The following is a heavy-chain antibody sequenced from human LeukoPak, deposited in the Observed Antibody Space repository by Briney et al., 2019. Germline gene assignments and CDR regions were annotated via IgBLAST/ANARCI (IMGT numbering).Heavy chain of an antibody. Sequence: GGSLRLSCAASGFTFSSYEMSWVRQAPGKGLEWVAVIWYDGSNKYHADSVKGRFTISRDDSENTLYLQMNSLRVDDTAVYFCARDFIGQGVPDYWGQGTLVIVSS. CDR3: ARDFIGQGVPDY. CDR1: GFTFSSYE. V-gene: IGHV3-33*08. CDR2: IWYDGSNK. D-gene: IGHD2-8*01. J-gene: IGHJ4*02.